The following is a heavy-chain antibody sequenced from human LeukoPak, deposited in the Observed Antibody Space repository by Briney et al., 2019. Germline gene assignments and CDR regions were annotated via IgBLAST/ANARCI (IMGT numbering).Heavy chain of an antibody. Sequence: GGSLRLSCAASGFTFSTFAMSWVRQAPGKGLEWVSAITSAGSTYYAESVKGRFTISRDNSKNTLYLQMNSLTADDTAVYYCAKDRGYWGQGTLVTVSS. CDR3: AKDRGY. CDR1: GFTFSTFA. CDR2: ITSAGST. V-gene: IGHV3-23*01. J-gene: IGHJ4*02.